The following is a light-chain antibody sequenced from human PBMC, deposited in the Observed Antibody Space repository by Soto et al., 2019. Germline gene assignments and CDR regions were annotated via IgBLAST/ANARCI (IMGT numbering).Light chain of an antibody. CDR3: QQRARWPLT. V-gene: IGKV3-11*01. CDR2: AAS. Sequence: ETVLTQSPATLSLSPGETATLSCRASQSVGSGLAWYQQRPGQPPRLLLHAASTRAPGIPARFSGSGSGTDFTLTISGLEPEDFAVFYCQQRARWPLTFGGGTKVEIK. J-gene: IGKJ4*01. CDR1: QSVGSG.